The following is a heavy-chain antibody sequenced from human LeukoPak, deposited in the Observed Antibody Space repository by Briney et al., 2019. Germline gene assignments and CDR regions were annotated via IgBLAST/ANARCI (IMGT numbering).Heavy chain of an antibody. D-gene: IGHD3-3*01. CDR1: GFTFSNYG. CDR2: MSGSGGST. Sequence: GGSLRLSCAASGFTFSNYGMSWVRQAPGKGLEWVSGMSGSGGSTYYADSVKGRFTISRDNSKNTLYLQMNNLRIEDTALYYCAKTSLSDPSGHYYYMDVWGKGTTVTVSS. V-gene: IGHV3-23*01. J-gene: IGHJ6*03. CDR3: AKTSLSDPSGHYYYMDV.